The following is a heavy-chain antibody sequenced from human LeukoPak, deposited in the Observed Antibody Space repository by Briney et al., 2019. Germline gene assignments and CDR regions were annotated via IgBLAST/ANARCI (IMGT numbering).Heavy chain of an antibody. CDR2: ISGSAHRI. CDR3: AGRVTGYSSGYVY. D-gene: IGHD5-18*01. CDR1: GITFSNYA. V-gene: IGHV3-23*01. Sequence: GGSLRLSCVASGITFSNYAVSWVRQAPEKGLDWVSVISGSAHRIRYADSVKGRFTISRDNSENIVYLQMNNLRAEDTAVYYCAGRVTGYSSGYVYWGQGTLVTVSS. J-gene: IGHJ4*02.